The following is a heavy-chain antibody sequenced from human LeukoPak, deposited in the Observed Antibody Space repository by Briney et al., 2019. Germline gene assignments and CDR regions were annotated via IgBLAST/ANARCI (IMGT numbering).Heavy chain of an antibody. CDR2: ISSSSSYI. D-gene: IGHD6-13*01. Sequence: GGSLRLSCAASGFTFSSYSMNWVRQAPGKGLEWVSSISSSSSYIYYADSVKGRFTIARDNAKNSVYLKMNSQRAEHTAVYYCARPGIAAAGDYFYYWGQGTLVTVSS. CDR1: GFTFSSYS. V-gene: IGHV3-21*01. CDR3: ARPGIAAAGDYFYY. J-gene: IGHJ4*02.